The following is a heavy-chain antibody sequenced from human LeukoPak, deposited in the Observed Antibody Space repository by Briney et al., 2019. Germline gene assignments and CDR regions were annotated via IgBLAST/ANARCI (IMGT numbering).Heavy chain of an antibody. CDR3: ARDQFGESLDY. Sequence: GGSLRLSGAASGFTFSSYWMSWVRQAPGKGLEWVANIKQDGSEKYYVDSVKGRFTISRDNAKNSLYLQMNSLRAEDTAVYYCARDQFGESLDYWGQGTLVTVSS. CDR1: GFTFSSYW. V-gene: IGHV3-7*01. J-gene: IGHJ4*02. D-gene: IGHD3-10*01. CDR2: IKQDGSEK.